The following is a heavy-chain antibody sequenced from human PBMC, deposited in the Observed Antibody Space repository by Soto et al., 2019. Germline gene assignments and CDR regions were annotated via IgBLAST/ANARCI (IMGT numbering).Heavy chain of an antibody. CDR2: TYYRSKWYN. CDR3: ARARAARYYYYYGMDV. J-gene: IGHJ6*02. Sequence: SQTLSLTCAISGDSVSSNSAAWNWIRQSPSRGLEWLGRTYYRSKWYNDYAGSVKSRITINPDTSKNQFSLQLNSVTPEDTAVYYCARARAARYYYYYGMDVWGQGTTVTVS. D-gene: IGHD6-6*01. CDR1: GDSVSSNSAA. V-gene: IGHV6-1*01.